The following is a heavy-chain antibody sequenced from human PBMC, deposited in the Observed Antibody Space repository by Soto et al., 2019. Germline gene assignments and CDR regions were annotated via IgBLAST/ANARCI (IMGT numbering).Heavy chain of an antibody. CDR2: ISYDGSIK. V-gene: IGHV3-30-3*01. J-gene: IGHJ4*02. CDR3: AREDDSFYD. Sequence: QVQLVESGGGVVQPGRSLRLSCAASGFTFSNYAMHWVRQAPGKGLEWVAFISYDGSIKYYADSVKGRFTISRDNSKKTLYLQMNSLRVEDTAVYYCAREDDSFYDWGQGTLVTVSS. CDR1: GFTFSNYA.